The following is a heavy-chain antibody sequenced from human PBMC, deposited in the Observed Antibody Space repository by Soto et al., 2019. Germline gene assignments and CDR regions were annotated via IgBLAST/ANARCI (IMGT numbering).Heavy chain of an antibody. CDR3: ADELGYDSSGPDYFDY. V-gene: IGHV3-23*01. D-gene: IGHD3-22*01. Sequence: EVQLLESGGGLVQPGGSLRLSCAASGFTFSSYAMSWVRQAPGKGLEWVSAISGSGGSTYYADSVKGRFTISRDNSKNTLYLQMNSLRAEDTAVYYCADELGYDSSGPDYFDYWGQGTLVTVSS. CDR1: GFTFSSYA. CDR2: ISGSGGST. J-gene: IGHJ4*02.